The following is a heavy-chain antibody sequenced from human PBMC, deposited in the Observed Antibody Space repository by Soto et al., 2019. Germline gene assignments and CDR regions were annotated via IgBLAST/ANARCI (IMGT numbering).Heavy chain of an antibody. D-gene: IGHD5-12*01. CDR3: ARDPGNDGHDLRFDY. J-gene: IGHJ4*02. CDR2: IYAGGTAT. CDR1: GFTFSSYR. V-gene: IGHV3-74*01. Sequence: VQLVESGGGLVQPGGSLRLSCAASGFTFSSYRMHWVRQAQGQGLVWLSRIYAGGTATNYADSVKGRFTISRDNTKQTKYLHMDSLRAEETAIYYCARDPGNDGHDLRFDYWGQGVLVAVSS.